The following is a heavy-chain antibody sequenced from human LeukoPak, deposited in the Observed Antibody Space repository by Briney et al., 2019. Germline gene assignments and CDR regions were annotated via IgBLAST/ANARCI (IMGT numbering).Heavy chain of an antibody. CDR2: IYPSDSDT. Sequence: GESLKISCKGSGYSFTSYWIGWVRQMPGKGLEWMGIIYPSDSDTRYSPSFQGQVTISADKSISTAYLQWSSLKASDTAMYYCARRGLRFLSWTGWFDPWGQGTLVTVSS. D-gene: IGHD3-3*01. V-gene: IGHV5-51*01. CDR1: GYSFTSYW. CDR3: ARRGLRFLSWTGWFDP. J-gene: IGHJ5*02.